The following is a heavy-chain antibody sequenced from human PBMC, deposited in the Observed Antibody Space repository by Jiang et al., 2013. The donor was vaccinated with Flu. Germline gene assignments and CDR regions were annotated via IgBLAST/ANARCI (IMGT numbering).Heavy chain of an antibody. J-gene: IGHJ4*02. Sequence: QLLESGGGLVQPGGSLRLSCAASGFTFSSYAMSWVRQAPGKGLEWVSAISGSGGSTYYADSVKGRFTISRDNSKNTLYLQMNSLRAEDTAVYYCASVYTSHRIPEKYFDYWGQGTLVTVSS. D-gene: IGHD2-2*01. CDR3: ASVYTSHRIPEKYFDY. CDR1: GFTFSSYA. V-gene: IGHV3-23*01. CDR2: ISGSGGST.